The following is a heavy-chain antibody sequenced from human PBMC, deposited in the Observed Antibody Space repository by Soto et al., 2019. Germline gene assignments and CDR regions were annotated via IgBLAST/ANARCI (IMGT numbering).Heavy chain of an antibody. CDR2: IGTAGDT. CDR1: GFTFSSYD. Sequence: GRSLRLSCAASGFTFSSYDMHWVRQATGKGLEWVSAIGTAGDTYYPGSVKGRFTISRENAKNSLYLQMNSLRVEDTAVYYCARADGYGMDVWGQGTTVTVSS. CDR3: ARADGYGMDV. J-gene: IGHJ6*02. V-gene: IGHV3-13*01.